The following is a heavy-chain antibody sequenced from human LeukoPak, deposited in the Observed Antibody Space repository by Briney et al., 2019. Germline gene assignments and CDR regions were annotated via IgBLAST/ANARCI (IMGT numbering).Heavy chain of an antibody. D-gene: IGHD3-16*01. Sequence: PGGSLRLSCAASGFTFSSYAMHWVRQAQGKGLEWVAVISYDGSNKYYADSVKGRFTISRDNSKNTLYLQMNSLRAEDTAVYYCARDGGDHWGQGTLVTVSS. V-gene: IGHV3-30*04. CDR3: ARDGGDH. J-gene: IGHJ4*02. CDR1: GFTFSSYA. CDR2: ISYDGSNK.